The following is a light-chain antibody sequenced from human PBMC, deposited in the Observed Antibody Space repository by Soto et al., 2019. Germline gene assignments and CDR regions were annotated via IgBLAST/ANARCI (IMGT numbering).Light chain of an antibody. V-gene: IGLV1-47*01. J-gene: IGLJ2*01. Sequence: QSVLTQPPSASGTPGQRVTISCSGSSSNIGSNYVYWYLHLPGAAPKLLIYRNDQRPSGVPDRFSGSKSGTSASLAIGGLRSEDAADYYCATWDDSLSGVVFGEGTQLTVL. CDR2: RND. CDR3: ATWDDSLSGVV. CDR1: SSNIGSNY.